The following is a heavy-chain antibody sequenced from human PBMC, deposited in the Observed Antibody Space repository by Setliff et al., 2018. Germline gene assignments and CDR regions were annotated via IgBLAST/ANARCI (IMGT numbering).Heavy chain of an antibody. Sequence: SETLSLTCNVSGVSFSSTTFYWAWIRQSPGKGLEWIGSVSFFGSAYYNPSLQSRGAISLDTSRNQFSLELSSVTAADTAVYYCRFWSGYLKNDFWGQGTLVTVSS. CDR3: RFWSGYLKNDF. CDR2: VSFFGSA. V-gene: IGHV4-39*07. D-gene: IGHD3-3*01. J-gene: IGHJ4*02. CDR1: GVSFSSTTFY.